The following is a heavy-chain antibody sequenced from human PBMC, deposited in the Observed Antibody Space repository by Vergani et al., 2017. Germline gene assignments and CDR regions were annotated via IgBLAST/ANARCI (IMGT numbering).Heavy chain of an antibody. V-gene: IGHV3-23*01. CDR2: ISGSGGST. CDR3: AKANPRNSGYDYLYYNHAMDV. CDR1: GFTFNHYA. Sequence: EVQLLESGGDLVQPGGSLRLSCAASGFTFNHYAMNWVRQAPGKGLEWVSGISGSGGSTYYAGSVKGRFTISRDSSKKTLYLQMNSLSAGDTAVYYCAKANPRNSGYDYLYYNHAMDVWGQEATVTVSS. D-gene: IGHD5-12*01. J-gene: IGHJ6*02.